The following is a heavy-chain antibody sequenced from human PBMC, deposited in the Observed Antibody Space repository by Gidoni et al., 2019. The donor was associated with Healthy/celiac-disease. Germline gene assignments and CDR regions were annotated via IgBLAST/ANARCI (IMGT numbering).Heavy chain of an antibody. CDR2: IYYSGST. D-gene: IGHD1-26*01. V-gene: IGHV4-39*01. CDR3: ARHCGPGSGSYGY. J-gene: IGHJ4*02. Sequence: QLQLQESGPGLVKPSETLSLTCTVSGGSISSSSYYWGWIRQPPGKGLEWIGSIYYSGSTYYNPSLKSRVTISVDTSKNQFSLKLSSVTAADTAVYYCARHCGPGSGSYGYWGQGTLVTVSS. CDR1: GGSISSSSYY.